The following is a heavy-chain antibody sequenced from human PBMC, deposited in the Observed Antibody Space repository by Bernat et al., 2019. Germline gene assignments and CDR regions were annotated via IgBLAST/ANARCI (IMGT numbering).Heavy chain of an antibody. V-gene: IGHV3-74*01. CDR3: AKVRASVWGSYRYTSFDY. CDR1: GFTFSTYC. D-gene: IGHD3-16*02. CDR2: INSDGSTT. Sequence: EVELVESGGGLVQPGGSLRLSCVASGFTFSTYCMHWVRQAPGKGLVWVSRINSDGSTTNYADSVKGRFTISRDNSKNTLYLQMNSLRAEDTAVYYCAKVRASVWGSYRYTSFDYWGQGTLVTVSS. J-gene: IGHJ4*02.